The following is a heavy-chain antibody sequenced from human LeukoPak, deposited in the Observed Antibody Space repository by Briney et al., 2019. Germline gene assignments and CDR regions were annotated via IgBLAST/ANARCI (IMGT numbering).Heavy chain of an antibody. CDR2: ISWNSGSI. J-gene: IGHJ4*02. Sequence: PGRSLRLSCAASGFTFDDYAMHWVRQAPGKGLEWVSGISWNSGSIGYADSVKGRFTISRDNAKNSLYLQMNSLRAEDTALYYCAQETQYDILTGPFDYWGQGTLVTVSS. V-gene: IGHV3-9*01. CDR3: AQETQYDILTGPFDY. D-gene: IGHD3-9*01. CDR1: GFTFDDYA.